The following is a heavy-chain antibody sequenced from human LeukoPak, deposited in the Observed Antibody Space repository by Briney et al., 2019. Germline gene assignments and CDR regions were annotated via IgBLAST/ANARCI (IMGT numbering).Heavy chain of an antibody. CDR2: IYYSGRT. CDR3: ARGWGGYSWYFDL. D-gene: IGHD5-12*01. V-gene: IGHV4-31*03. CDR1: GGSISSGGYY. Sequence: SETLSLTCTVSGGSISSGGYYWSWIRQHPGKGLEWIGYIYYSGRTYYTPSLKNRVTISVATSKNQFSLRLSSVTAVDTAVYYCARGWGGYSWYFDLWGRGTLVTVSS. J-gene: IGHJ2*01.